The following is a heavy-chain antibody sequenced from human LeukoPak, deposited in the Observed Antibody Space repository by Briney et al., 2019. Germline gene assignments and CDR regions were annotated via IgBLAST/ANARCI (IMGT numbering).Heavy chain of an antibody. Sequence: PGGTLRLSCTASGFTLSNAWKSWVRQAPGKGLEWVGRIKSKTDGGTTDYAAPVKGRFTISRDDSKNTLYLQMNSLKTEDTAVYYCTTAPVVAATFYFDYWGQGTLVTVSS. D-gene: IGHD2-15*01. V-gene: IGHV3-15*01. CDR3: TTAPVVAATFYFDY. CDR1: GFTLSNAW. CDR2: IKSKTDGGTT. J-gene: IGHJ4*02.